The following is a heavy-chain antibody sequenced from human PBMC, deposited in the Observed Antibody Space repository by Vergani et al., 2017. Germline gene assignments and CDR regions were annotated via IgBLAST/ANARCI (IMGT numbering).Heavy chain of an antibody. J-gene: IGHJ4*02. CDR1: GFTFSTYW. CDR2: VKQVGSEK. Sequence: EVQLVESGGGLVQPGGSLRLSCAASGFTFSTYWMSWVRQAPGKGLEWVANVKQVGSEKFYVDSVKGRFTISRDNAKNSLFLQMNSLRAEDTAVYYCARDSGSGGYYNGELVYWSEGSLVTVSS. CDR3: ARDSGSGGYYNGELVY. V-gene: IGHV3-7*01. D-gene: IGHD3-10*01.